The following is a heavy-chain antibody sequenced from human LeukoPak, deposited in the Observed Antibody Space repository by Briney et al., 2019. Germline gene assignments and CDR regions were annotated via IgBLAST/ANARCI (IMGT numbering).Heavy chain of an antibody. V-gene: IGHV3-11*04. D-gene: IGHD2-15*01. Sequence: KSGGSLRLSCAASAFTFSDYYMSWIRQAPGKGLEWVSYTSATGSSIYCADSVKGRFTISRDNAYYSLYLQMNNLRVEDTAVYYCAGPYCSGGSCFGFHIWGQGAVVTVSS. CDR3: AGPYCSGGSCFGFHI. CDR2: TSATGSSI. CDR1: AFTFSDYY. J-gene: IGHJ3*02.